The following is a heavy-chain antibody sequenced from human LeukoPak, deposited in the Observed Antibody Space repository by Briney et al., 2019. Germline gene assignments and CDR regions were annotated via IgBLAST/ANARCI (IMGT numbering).Heavy chain of an antibody. V-gene: IGHV3-7*01. CDR3: AKDQVGTTDY. CDR1: GFTFSSYW. J-gene: IGHJ4*02. Sequence: GGSLRLSCAASGFTFSSYWMSWVRQAPGKGLEWVANIKQDGSEKYYVDSVKGRFTISRDNSKDTLYLQMNSLRAEDTAVYYCAKDQVGTTDYWGQGTLVTVSS. CDR2: IKQDGSEK. D-gene: IGHD1/OR15-1a*01.